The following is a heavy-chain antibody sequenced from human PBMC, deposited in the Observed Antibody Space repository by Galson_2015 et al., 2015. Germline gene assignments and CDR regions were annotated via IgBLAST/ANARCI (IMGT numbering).Heavy chain of an antibody. CDR1: GGSISSYY. J-gene: IGHJ3*02. Sequence: SETLSLTCPVSGGSISSYYWSWIRQPPGKGLEWIGYIYYSGSTNYSPSLNSRVTISVDTSKNQFSLKLSSVTAADTAVYYCARGGGGSSGWYRAFDIWGQGTMVTVSS. D-gene: IGHD6-19*01. V-gene: IGHV4-59*01. CDR2: IYYSGST. CDR3: ARGGGGSSGWYRAFDI.